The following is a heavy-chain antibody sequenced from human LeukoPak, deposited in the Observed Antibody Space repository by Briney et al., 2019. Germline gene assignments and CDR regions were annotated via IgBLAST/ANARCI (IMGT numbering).Heavy chain of an antibody. J-gene: IGHJ4*02. CDR2: IYDSGDT. CDR1: GFTVSSNC. CDR3: ASHWGGY. D-gene: IGHD3-16*01. Sequence: GGSLRLSCAASGFTVSSNCMSWVRQAPGKGLEWVSIIYDSGDTYYADSVKGRFTISRDNSKNTLYLQMNRLRDEDTAVYYCASHWGGYWGQGTLVTVSS. V-gene: IGHV3-53*01.